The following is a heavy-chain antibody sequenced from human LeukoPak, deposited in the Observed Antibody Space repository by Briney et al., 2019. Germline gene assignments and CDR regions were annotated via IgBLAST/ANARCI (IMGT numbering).Heavy chain of an antibody. V-gene: IGHV3-74*01. CDR2: INSDGSST. D-gene: IGHD3-22*01. Sequence: GRSLRLSCGASGFSFSLYGMHWVRQAPGKGLVWVSRINSDGSSTSYADSVKGRFTISRDNSKNTLYMQMTSLRAEDTAVYYCAKDDSSGYYYNYFDYWGQGTLVTVSS. J-gene: IGHJ4*02. CDR3: AKDDSSGYYYNYFDY. CDR1: GFSFSLYG.